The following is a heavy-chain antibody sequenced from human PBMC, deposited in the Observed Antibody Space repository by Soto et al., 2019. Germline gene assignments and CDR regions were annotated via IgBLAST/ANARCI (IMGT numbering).Heavy chain of an antibody. CDR3: ASAYCTGATCFYV. CDR2: IYPDNADI. Sequence: GESLKISCKVSGYRFTNYWIAWVRQMPGKGLEWMGIIYPDNADIRYSPSFEGQVTFAADKSISTAYLQWSSLRASDTAMYYCASAYCTGATCFYVWGQGTLVTVSS. V-gene: IGHV5-51*01. D-gene: IGHD2-8*02. CDR1: GYRFTNYW. J-gene: IGHJ4*02.